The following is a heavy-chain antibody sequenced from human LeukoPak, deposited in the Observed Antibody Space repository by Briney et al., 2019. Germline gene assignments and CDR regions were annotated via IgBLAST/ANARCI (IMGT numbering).Heavy chain of an antibody. D-gene: IGHD3-22*01. CDR1: GFTFSSYG. CDR2: ISYDGSNK. J-gene: IGHJ6*02. CDR3: AKSYYYDSSGYSPRGRYYYYGMDV. V-gene: IGHV3-30*18. Sequence: PGGSLRLSCAASGFTFSSYGMHWVRQAPGKGLEWVAVISYDGSNKYYADSVKGRFTISRDNSKNTLYLQMNSLRAEDTAVYYCAKSYYYDSSGYSPRGRYYYYGMDVWGQGTTVTVSS.